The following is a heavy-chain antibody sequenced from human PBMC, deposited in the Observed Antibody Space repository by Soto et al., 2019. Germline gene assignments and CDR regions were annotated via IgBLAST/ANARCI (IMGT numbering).Heavy chain of an antibody. D-gene: IGHD3-22*01. CDR2: IGCGNGDT. CDR1: GSSFKTLT. CDR3: AGASQVTGFHYDAIDF. V-gene: IGHV1-3*01. Sequence: ASVKVSCKTSGSSFKTLTIYWVRQVPGQRFEWLGWIGCGNGDTHYSGKFEDRVTFTMDVSASTGYLEVRSLGSEDAATYYCAGASQVTGFHYDAIDFWGPGTTVTVSS. J-gene: IGHJ5*01.